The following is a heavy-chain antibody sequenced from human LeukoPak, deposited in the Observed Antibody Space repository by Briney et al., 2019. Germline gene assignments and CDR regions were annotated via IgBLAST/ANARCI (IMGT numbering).Heavy chain of an antibody. Sequence: PGGSLRLSCSASGFTFSIYGMSWVRQAPGKGLEWVSGIHGSSGSTYYADSVKGRSTISRDNSKNTLYLQMNSLRAEDTAVYYCARGYDFWSGYSFDYWGQGILVTVSS. CDR3: ARGYDFWSGYSFDY. V-gene: IGHV3-23*01. D-gene: IGHD3-3*01. CDR2: IHGSSGST. J-gene: IGHJ4*02. CDR1: GFTFSIYG.